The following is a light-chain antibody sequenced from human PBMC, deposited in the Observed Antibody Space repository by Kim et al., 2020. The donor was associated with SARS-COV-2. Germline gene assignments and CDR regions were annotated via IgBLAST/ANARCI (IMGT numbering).Light chain of an antibody. J-gene: IGLJ2*01. Sequence: VSPGETASIACSGDKLGDKYACWYQQKPGQSPVLVIYQDSKRPSGIPERFSGSNSGNTATLTISGTQAMDEADYYCQAWDSSTVVFGGGTQLTVL. V-gene: IGLV3-1*01. CDR1: KLGDKY. CDR3: QAWDSSTVV. CDR2: QDS.